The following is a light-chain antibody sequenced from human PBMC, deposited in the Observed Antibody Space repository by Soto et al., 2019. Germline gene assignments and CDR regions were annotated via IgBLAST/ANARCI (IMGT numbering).Light chain of an antibody. CDR3: QQYAGPPTT. V-gene: IGKV3-20*01. Sequence: EIVLTQSRATLSLSPGDRATLSCRASQSVSSYLAWCQQKPGQAPRVIMYGASRRATGIPDRFSGGGSGTDFTLTISRLEPEDFAVYFCQQYAGPPTTFGQGTRLENK. J-gene: IGKJ5*01. CDR1: QSVSSY. CDR2: GAS.